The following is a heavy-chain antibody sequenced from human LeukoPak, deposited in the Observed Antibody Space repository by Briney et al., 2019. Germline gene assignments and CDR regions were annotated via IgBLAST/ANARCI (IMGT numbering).Heavy chain of an antibody. Sequence: AASVKVSCKASGGTFSSYAISWVRQAPGQGLEWMGRIIPIFGIANYAQKFQGRVTITAGKSTSTAYMELSSLRSEDTAVYYCARTGTYCSGGSCYWGYYYYGMDVWGQGTTVTVSS. CDR3: ARTGTYCSGGSCYWGYYYYGMDV. CDR1: GGTFSSYA. V-gene: IGHV1-69*04. J-gene: IGHJ6*02. D-gene: IGHD2-15*01. CDR2: IIPIFGIA.